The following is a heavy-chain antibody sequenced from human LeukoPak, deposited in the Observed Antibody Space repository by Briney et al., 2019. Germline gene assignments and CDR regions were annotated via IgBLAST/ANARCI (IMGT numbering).Heavy chain of an antibody. V-gene: IGHV3-48*02. Sequence: GGSLRLSCAASGFTFSSYSMNWVRQAPGKGLEWVSYISSSSSTIYYADSVKGRFTISRDNAKNSLYLQMNSLRDEDTAVYYCAKGPPYYYDSSGYYFWRFYYYYHGMDVWGQGTTVTVSS. CDR2: ISSSSSTI. CDR1: GFTFSSYS. J-gene: IGHJ6*02. D-gene: IGHD3-22*01. CDR3: AKGPPYYYDSSGYYFWRFYYYYHGMDV.